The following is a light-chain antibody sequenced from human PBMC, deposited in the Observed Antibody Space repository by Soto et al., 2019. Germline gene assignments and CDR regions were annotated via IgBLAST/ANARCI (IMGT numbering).Light chain of an antibody. J-gene: IGLJ2*01. Sequence: QLVLTQSPSASASLGASVKLTCTLSSGHSSYAIAWHQQQPEKGPRYLMKLNSDGSHSKGDGIPDRFSGSSSGAERYLTISSLQSEDEADYYCQTWGTVSGGVFGGGTQLTVL. CDR1: SGHSSYA. CDR2: LNSDGSH. V-gene: IGLV4-69*01. CDR3: QTWGTVSGGV.